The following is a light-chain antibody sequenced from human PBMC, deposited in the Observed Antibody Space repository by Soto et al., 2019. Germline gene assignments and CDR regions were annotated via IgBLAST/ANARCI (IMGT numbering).Light chain of an antibody. CDR3: QQRSNWPPVT. CDR1: QSVSSY. CDR2: DAS. J-gene: IGKJ4*01. V-gene: IGKV3-11*01. Sequence: EIVLTQSPATLSLSPGERATLSCRASQSVSSYLAWYQQKPGQAPRLLIYDASNRATGIPARFSGSGSGTEFTLTISSLEPEDFAIYYCQQRSNWPPVTFGGGTKVAIK.